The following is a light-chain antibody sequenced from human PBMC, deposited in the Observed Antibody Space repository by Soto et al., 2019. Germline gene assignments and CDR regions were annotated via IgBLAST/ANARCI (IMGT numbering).Light chain of an antibody. CDR3: LQPRHFSWT. V-gene: IGKV1-17*01. CDR1: QDIGND. CDR2: LTS. J-gene: IGKJ1*01. Sequence: DIQMTQSPSSLSASVGDRVTITCRASQDIGNDLGWYQQKPGKAPKRLIYLTSRLQSGVPSRFSGGRSGTEFTLTISGLQPEDFATYYCLQPRHFSWTFAKGTKVK.